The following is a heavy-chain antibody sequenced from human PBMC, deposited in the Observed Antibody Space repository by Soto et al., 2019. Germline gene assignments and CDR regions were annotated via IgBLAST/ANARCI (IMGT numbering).Heavy chain of an antibody. CDR1: GYTFYSHS. V-gene: IGHV1-18*01. CDR2: ISADNINT. CDR3: ARCIQEDYYYGMHV. J-gene: IGHJ6*02. D-gene: IGHD5-18*01. Sequence: QAQLVQSGAEVKKPGASVKVSCKASGYTFYSHSISWVRQAPGQGLEWMGRISADNINTKYAQKFRGRVTMTTDTSTSTVYMELRNLRSDDTAVYYCARCIQEDYYYGMHVWGQVTTATVSS.